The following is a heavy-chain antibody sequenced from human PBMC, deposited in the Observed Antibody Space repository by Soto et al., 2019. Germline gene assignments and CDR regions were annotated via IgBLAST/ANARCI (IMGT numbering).Heavy chain of an antibody. J-gene: IGHJ4*02. D-gene: IGHD3-10*01. Sequence: QVQLVQSGAEVKKPGSSVKVSCKASGDTFNFYTINWVRQAPGLGLEWMGRFNPILSFSNSALKFQGRVTLTADKSTSTAYMVLRSLRSEDTAIYDCATSFGSGSRAFDYWGQGALVTVSS. CDR3: ATSFGSGSRAFDY. CDR1: GDTFNFYT. V-gene: IGHV1-69*02. CDR2: FNPILSFS.